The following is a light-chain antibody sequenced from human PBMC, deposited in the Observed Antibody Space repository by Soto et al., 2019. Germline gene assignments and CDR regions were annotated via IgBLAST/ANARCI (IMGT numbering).Light chain of an antibody. CDR2: KAS. Sequence: DIRMTQSPSTLSASVGDRVTITCRASQSISSWLAWYQQKPGKAPKLLIYKASNLKSGVPSRFSGSGSGTEFTLTISSLQPDDFATYYCQQYNSYSRTFGRGTKVDIK. J-gene: IGKJ1*01. CDR1: QSISSW. V-gene: IGKV1-5*03. CDR3: QQYNSYSRT.